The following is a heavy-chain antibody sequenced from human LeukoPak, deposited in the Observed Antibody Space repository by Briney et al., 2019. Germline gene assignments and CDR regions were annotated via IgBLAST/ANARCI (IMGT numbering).Heavy chain of an antibody. D-gene: IGHD3-10*01. J-gene: IGHJ4*02. V-gene: IGHV3-23*01. CDR2: IGGGGDST. Sequence: GGSLRLSCAAPGIAFSSYAMTWVRQAPGKGLEWVSSIGGGGDSTYYEDSVRGRFTISRDNSKNTLYLQMNSLRAEDTAVYYCAKDPMVRGATYDYWGQGTLVTVSS. CDR1: GIAFSSYA. CDR3: AKDPMVRGATYDY.